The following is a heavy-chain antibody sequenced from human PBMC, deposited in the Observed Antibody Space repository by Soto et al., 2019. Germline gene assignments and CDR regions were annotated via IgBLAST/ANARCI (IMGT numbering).Heavy chain of an antibody. Sequence: SETLSLTCTVSGGSISSSSYYWGWIRQPPGKGLEWIGSIYYSGSTYYNPSLKSRVTISVDTSKNQFSLKLSSVTAADTAVYYCARQRVDTIFVDYWGQGTLVTVSS. V-gene: IGHV4-39*01. J-gene: IGHJ4*02. CDR3: ARQRVDTIFVDY. D-gene: IGHD3-3*01. CDR1: GGSISSSSYY. CDR2: IYYSGST.